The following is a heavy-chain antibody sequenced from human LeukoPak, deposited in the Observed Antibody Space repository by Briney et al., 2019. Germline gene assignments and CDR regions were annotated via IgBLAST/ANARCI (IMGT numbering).Heavy chain of an antibody. Sequence: SETLSLTCTVSGYSIRSGYYWGWIRQPPGKGLEWIGSIYHSGSTYYNPSLRSRVTMSVDTSKNQFSLKLSPVTAADTAVYYCARLRIAVAGPHFDYWGQGTLVTISS. J-gene: IGHJ4*02. CDR1: GYSIRSGYY. CDR2: IYHSGST. V-gene: IGHV4-38-2*02. CDR3: ARLRIAVAGPHFDY. D-gene: IGHD6-19*01.